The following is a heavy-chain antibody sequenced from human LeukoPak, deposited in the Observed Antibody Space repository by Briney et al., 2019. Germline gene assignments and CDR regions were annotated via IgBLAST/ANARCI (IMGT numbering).Heavy chain of an antibody. CDR2: IIPILGIA. CDR3: AREPHRVYYFDY. D-gene: IGHD3-10*01. Sequence: GASVKVSCKASGGTFSSYAISWVRQAPGQGLEWMGRIIPILGIANYAQKFQGRVTITADKSTSTAYMELSSLRSEDTAVYYCAREPHRVYYFDYWGQGTLVTVSS. CDR1: GGTFSSYA. J-gene: IGHJ4*02. V-gene: IGHV1-69*04.